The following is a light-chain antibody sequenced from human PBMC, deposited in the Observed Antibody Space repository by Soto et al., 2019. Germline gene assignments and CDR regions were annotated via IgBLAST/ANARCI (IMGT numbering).Light chain of an antibody. J-gene: IGKJ1*01. CDR3: QQYGRT. CDR1: QTVTSSF. V-gene: IGKV3-20*01. CDR2: GSS. Sequence: EIVLTQSPGTLSLSPGERATLSCRASQTVTSSFLAWYQHKPRQSPRILISGSSTRATDIPDRFSGSGSDTDFALSIDRVEPEDSAVYYCQQYGRTFGQGTKVDIK.